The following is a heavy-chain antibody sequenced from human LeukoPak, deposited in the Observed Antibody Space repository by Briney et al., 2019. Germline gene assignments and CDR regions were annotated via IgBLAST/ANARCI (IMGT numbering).Heavy chain of an antibody. V-gene: IGHV3-20*04. CDR2: INWNGGST. CDR3: AKDLYDFPFDY. J-gene: IGHJ4*02. CDR1: GFTFNDHG. Sequence: GGSLRLSCAASGFTFNDHGMSWVRQVPGKGLEWVSGINWNGGSTGYADSVKGRFTISRDNSKNTLYLQMNSLRAEDTAVYYCAKDLYDFPFDYWGQGTLVTVSS. D-gene: IGHD3-3*01.